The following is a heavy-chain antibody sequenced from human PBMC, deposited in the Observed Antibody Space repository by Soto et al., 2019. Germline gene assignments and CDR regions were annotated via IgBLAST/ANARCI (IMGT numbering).Heavy chain of an antibody. CDR1: GFTFDDYA. CDR2: ISWNSGSI. J-gene: IGHJ4*02. V-gene: IGHV3-9*01. D-gene: IGHD3-22*01. CDR3: AKGRITMIVVVIEDYFDY. Sequence: GGSLRLSCAASGFTFDDYAMHWVRQAPGKGLEWVSGISWNSGSIGYADSVKGRFTISRDNAKNSLYLQMNSLRAEDTALYYCAKGRITMIVVVIEDYFDYWGQGTLVTVSS.